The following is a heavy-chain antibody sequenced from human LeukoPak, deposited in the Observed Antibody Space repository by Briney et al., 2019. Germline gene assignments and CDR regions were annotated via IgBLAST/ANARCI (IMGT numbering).Heavy chain of an antibody. V-gene: IGHV3-73*01. CDR3: SRQPMGTGTTDY. D-gene: IGHD1-7*01. CDR1: GFTFSGSI. CDR2: IRGKADSYAT. Sequence: PGGSLRLSCAASGFTFSGSIIHWVRQASGKGLEWGGRIRGKADSYATGYAASVRGRFTISRDDSKNTAYLQMNSLETDDTAVYYCSRQPMGTGTTDYWGPGTLVTVSS. J-gene: IGHJ4*02.